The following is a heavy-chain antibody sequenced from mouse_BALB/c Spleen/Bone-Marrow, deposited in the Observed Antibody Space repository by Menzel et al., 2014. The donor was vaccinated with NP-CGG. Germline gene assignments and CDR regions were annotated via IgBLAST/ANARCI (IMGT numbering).Heavy chain of an antibody. J-gene: IGHJ2*01. Sequence: AQLQQSGAELVRLGSSVKISCKASGYAFSDYWMNWVKQRPGQGLEWIGQIYPGDGDTNYNGKFKGRATLTADKSSNTAYMQLSSLTSEDSAVYFCARGGISVDYWGQGTTLTVSS. CDR3: ARGGISVDY. V-gene: IGHV1-80*01. CDR1: GYAFSDYW. CDR2: IYPGDGDT.